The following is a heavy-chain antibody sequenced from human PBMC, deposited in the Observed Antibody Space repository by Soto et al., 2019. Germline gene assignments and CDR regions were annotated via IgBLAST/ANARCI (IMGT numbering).Heavy chain of an antibody. V-gene: IGHV3-33*01. Sequence: QVQLVESGGGVVQPERSLRLSCAASGFTFRRQAMHWVRQAPGRGLEWVAVIWYHGIDKYYADSVKGRFTITRDNSKKRVYLQMNSVRGEDTAVYYCATGFLGLRTGGNCPLDYWGQGTLVPVSS. J-gene: IGHJ4*02. CDR3: ATGFLGLRTGGNCPLDY. D-gene: IGHD2-15*01. CDR1: GFTFRRQA. CDR2: IWYHGIDK.